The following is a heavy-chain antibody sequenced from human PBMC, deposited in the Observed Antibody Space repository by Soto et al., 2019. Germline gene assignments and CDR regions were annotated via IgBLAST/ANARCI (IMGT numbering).Heavy chain of an antibody. CDR3: ARPVYTSKTEFEY. D-gene: IGHD2-2*01. CDR2: ISGSSRTI. CDR1: AFTFSDYY. V-gene: IGHV3-11*01. J-gene: IGHJ4*02. Sequence: PGGSLRLSCAASAFTFSDYYMTWIRQAPGKGLKWVGYISGSSRTISYGDSVKGRFTISRDNAKSSLFLQMNSLRAEDTAVYYCARPVYTSKTEFEYWGQGTLVTVS.